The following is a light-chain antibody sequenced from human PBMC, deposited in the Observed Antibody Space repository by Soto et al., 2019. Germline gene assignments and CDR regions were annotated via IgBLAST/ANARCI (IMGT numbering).Light chain of an antibody. J-gene: IGLJ1*01. Sequence: QSVLTQPASVSGSPGQSITISCTGTSSDVGSYSLVSWYQQHPGKAPRLMMHEGSKRPSGVSNRFSGSKSGNTASLTISGLQAEADADYCCCSYASSLTYVFGTGTKVTVL. V-gene: IGLV2-23*01. CDR3: CSYASSLTYV. CDR2: EGS. CDR1: SSDVGSYSL.